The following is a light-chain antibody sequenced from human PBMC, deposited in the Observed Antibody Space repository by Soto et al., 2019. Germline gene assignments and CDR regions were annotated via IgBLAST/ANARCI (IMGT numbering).Light chain of an antibody. V-gene: IGKV1-12*01. J-gene: IGKJ4*01. CDR2: AAS. Sequence: DIQMTQSPSSVSASIGDRVTITCRASQGSNNWLAWYQQKPGKAPKLLIYAASSLQSGVPSRFSDSGSGTDFTLTINNLQPDDFATYYCQQANSFLALTFGGGTKVEIK. CDR1: QGSNNW. CDR3: QQANSFLALT.